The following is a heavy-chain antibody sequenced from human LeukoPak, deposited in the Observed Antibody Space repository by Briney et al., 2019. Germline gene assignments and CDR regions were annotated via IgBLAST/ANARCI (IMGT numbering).Heavy chain of an antibody. CDR3: ARFKSSGWYYFDY. J-gene: IGHJ4*02. CDR2: IFNSGGT. CDR1: GGSISSYS. D-gene: IGHD6-19*01. V-gene: IGHV4-59*01. Sequence: SETLSLTCTVSGGSISSYSWNWIRQPPGKGLEWIGYIFNSGGTNYNPSLKSRVTMPLDTSNNQFSLKLSSVTAADSAVYYCARFKSSGWYYFDYWGQGTLVTVSS.